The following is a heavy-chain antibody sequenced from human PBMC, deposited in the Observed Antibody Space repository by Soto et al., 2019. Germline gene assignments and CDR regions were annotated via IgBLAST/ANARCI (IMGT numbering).Heavy chain of an antibody. CDR3: ARKDIVFLPAVGLDP. CDR2: ISGSGDKT. Sequence: GGSLRLSCAASGFTFSNYAMSWVRQAPGKGPEWVSAISGSGDKTYYVDSVKGRFTISRDNSKNTVSLQMNSLRADDTAVYYCARKDIVFLPAVGLDPWGQGTLVTVSS. D-gene: IGHD2-2*01. V-gene: IGHV3-23*01. CDR1: GFTFSNYA. J-gene: IGHJ5*02.